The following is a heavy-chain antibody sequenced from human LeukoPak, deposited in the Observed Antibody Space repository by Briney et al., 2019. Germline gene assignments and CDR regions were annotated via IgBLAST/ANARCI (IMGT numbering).Heavy chain of an antibody. J-gene: IGHJ5*01. D-gene: IGHD3-3*01. CDR2: IGSGSVDK. CDR1: GFSFNIYA. CDR3: AKRVPLTALDS. Sequence: GGSLRLSCAASGFSFNIYAMGWVRQAPGKGLEWVSVIGSGSVDKHYADTVRGRFDVSRDNSKNRLFLQMNSLRVEDSGVYYCAKRVPLTALDSWGQGTLVTVSS. V-gene: IGHV3-23*01.